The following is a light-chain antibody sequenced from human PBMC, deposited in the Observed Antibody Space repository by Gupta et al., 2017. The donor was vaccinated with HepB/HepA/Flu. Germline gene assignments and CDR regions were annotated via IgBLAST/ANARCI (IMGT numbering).Light chain of an antibody. CDR2: GEA. Sequence: IVLTQSPGSLSLSPGERATLSCRASQSVSRPYLAWYQQKPGQAHRLFSYGEATRATGIPDRVSGSGSGTDFTRIISRLETEDCAGEYGQQFEGTFGQGTKVEIK. J-gene: IGKJ1*01. V-gene: IGKV3-20*01. CDR3: QQFEGT. CDR1: QSVSRPY.